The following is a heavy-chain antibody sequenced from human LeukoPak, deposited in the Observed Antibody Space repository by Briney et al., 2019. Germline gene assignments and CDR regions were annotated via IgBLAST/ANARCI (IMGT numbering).Heavy chain of an antibody. CDR3: ARATVTICFDP. V-gene: IGHV3-74*01. CDR2: IIGDGSST. D-gene: IGHD4-17*01. Sequence: PGGSLRLSCAHSLFSLSSSWMHCVRQAPRKGLVWVSDIIGDGSSTAYADSVKGRFTISRDNAKNTLYLQMNSLRAEDTAVYYCARATVTICFDPWGQGTLVTVSS. J-gene: IGHJ5*02. CDR1: LFSLSSSW.